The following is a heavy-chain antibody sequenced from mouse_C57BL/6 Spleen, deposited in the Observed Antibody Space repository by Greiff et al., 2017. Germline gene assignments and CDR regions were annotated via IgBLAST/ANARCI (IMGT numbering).Heavy chain of an antibody. J-gene: IGHJ2*01. CDR2: IDPSDSYT. D-gene: IGHD1-1*01. CDR1: GYTFTSYW. V-gene: IGHV1-59*01. Sequence: QVQLQHPGAELVRPGTSVKLSCKASGYTFTSYWMHWVKQRPGQGLEWIGVIDPSDSYTNYNQKFKGKATLTVDTSSSTAYMQLSSLTSEDSAVYYCARFGYYGSSYYFDYWGQGTTLTVSS. CDR3: ARFGYYGSSYYFDY.